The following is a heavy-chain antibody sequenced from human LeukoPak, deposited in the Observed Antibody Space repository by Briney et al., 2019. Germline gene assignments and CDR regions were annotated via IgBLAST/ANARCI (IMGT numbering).Heavy chain of an antibody. CDR3: ARGNYYGMDV. V-gene: IGHV3-30-3*01. Sequence: GGSLRLSCAASGFTFSSYAMHWVRQAPGKGLEWVAVISYDRSNKYYADSMKGRFTISRDNSKNTLYLQMNSLRAEDTAVYYCARGNYYGMDVWGQGTTVTVSS. CDR2: ISYDRSNK. CDR1: GFTFSSYA. J-gene: IGHJ6*02.